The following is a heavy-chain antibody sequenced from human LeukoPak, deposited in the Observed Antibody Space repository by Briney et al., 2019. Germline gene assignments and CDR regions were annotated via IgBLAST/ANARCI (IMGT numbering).Heavy chain of an antibody. Sequence: GGSLRLSCAASGFTFRNYGMDWVRQAPGKGLEWVAIISYDGVNKYYTDSVKGRFTISRDNSKNTLYLQMNSLTTEDTAVYYCATLQYGSGSYYSGYWGQGTLVTVSS. CDR1: GFTFRNYG. V-gene: IGHV3-30*03. D-gene: IGHD3-10*01. CDR3: ATLQYGSGSYYSGY. CDR2: ISYDGVNK. J-gene: IGHJ4*02.